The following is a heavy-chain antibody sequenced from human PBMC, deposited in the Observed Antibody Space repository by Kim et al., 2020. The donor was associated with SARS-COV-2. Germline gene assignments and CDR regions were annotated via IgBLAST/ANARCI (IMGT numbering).Heavy chain of an antibody. CDR2: ISYDGSNK. J-gene: IGHJ4*02. Sequence: GGSLRLAGAAAGFTFSSYGMHWVRQAPGKGLEWVAVISYDGSNKYYADSVKGRFTISRDNSKNTLYLQMNSLRAEDTAVYYCAKAPARLGIEYTNYWGQGTLVTVSS. CDR3: AKAPARLGIEYTNY. V-gene: IGHV3-30*18. CDR1: GFTFSSYG. D-gene: IGHD6-6*01.